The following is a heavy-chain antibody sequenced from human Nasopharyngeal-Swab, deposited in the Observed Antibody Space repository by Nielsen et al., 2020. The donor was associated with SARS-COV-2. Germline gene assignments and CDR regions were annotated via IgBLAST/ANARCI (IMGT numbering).Heavy chain of an antibody. Sequence: GESLKISCTASGITFSDSAMTWVRQAPGKGLEWISVISGGGVSPSYADSVKGRFTSSRDNSKNTLYLQMSSLRADDTAVYYCATIVIGTDADDTFDFWGQGTMVTVSS. CDR1: GITFSDSA. V-gene: IGHV3-23*01. CDR2: ISGGGVSP. D-gene: IGHD1-20*01. J-gene: IGHJ3*01. CDR3: ATIVIGTDADDTFDF.